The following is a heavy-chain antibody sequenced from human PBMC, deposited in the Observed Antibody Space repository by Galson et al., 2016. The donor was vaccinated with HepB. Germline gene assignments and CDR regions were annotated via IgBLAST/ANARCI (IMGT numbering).Heavy chain of an antibody. Sequence: SLRLSCAASGFTFSSYAMSWVRQAPGKGLEWVSSIGVRGGTTYYADSVKGRFTVSRDISKNTLDLHMNSLRAEDTAVYYCARHLVTALYYFDYWGQGTLVTVSS. D-gene: IGHD2-21*02. CDR3: ARHLVTALYYFDY. CDR1: GFTFSSYA. J-gene: IGHJ4*02. V-gene: IGHV3-23*01. CDR2: IGVRGGTT.